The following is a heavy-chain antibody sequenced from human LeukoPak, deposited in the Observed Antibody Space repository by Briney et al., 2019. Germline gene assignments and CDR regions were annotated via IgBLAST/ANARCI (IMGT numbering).Heavy chain of an antibody. V-gene: IGHV3-33*01. CDR1: GFTFSIYG. D-gene: IGHD5-24*01. Sequence: GGSLRLSCAASGFTFSIYGMRWVRQAPGKGLEWVAVIWYDGSNKYYADSVKGRFTISRDNSKNTLYLQMNSLRAEDTAVYYCARDHSRMATTLNYWGQGTLVTVSS. J-gene: IGHJ4*02. CDR2: IWYDGSNK. CDR3: ARDHSRMATTLNY.